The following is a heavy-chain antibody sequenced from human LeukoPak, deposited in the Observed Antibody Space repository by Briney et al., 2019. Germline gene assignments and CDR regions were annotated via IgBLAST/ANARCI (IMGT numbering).Heavy chain of an antibody. Sequence: GASVTVSFKASGGTFSSYAISWVRQAPRQGLEWMGWISVHNGNTNYAQKFQGRVTITTDTSTTTAYMELRSLKSDDTAVYYCASYGNAWSLDHWGQGTLVTVSS. CDR1: GGTFSSYA. CDR2: ISVHNGNT. CDR3: ASYGNAWSLDH. V-gene: IGHV1-18*01. D-gene: IGHD6-19*01. J-gene: IGHJ4*02.